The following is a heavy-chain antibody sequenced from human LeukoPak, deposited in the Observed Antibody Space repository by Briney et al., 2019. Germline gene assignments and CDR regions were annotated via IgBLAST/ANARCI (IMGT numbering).Heavy chain of an antibody. CDR3: ARALPLVEMATSDY. CDR1: GYTFTGYY. CDR2: INPNSGGT. V-gene: IGHV1-2*02. D-gene: IGHD5-24*01. Sequence: GASVKVSCKASGYTFTGYYMHWVRQAPGQGLEWMGWINPNSGGTNYAQKFQGRVTMTRDTSISTAYMEPSRLRSDDTAVYYCARALPLVEMATSDYWGQGTLVTVSS. J-gene: IGHJ4*02.